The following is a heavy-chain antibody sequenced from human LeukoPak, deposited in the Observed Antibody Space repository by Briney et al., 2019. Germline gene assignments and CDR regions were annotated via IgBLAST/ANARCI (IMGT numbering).Heavy chain of an antibody. J-gene: IGHJ4*02. D-gene: IGHD3-10*01. CDR1: GGSISNYY. CDR2: IYYSGST. V-gene: IGHV4-59*12. CDR3: ARGDYYGPPNPIDY. Sequence: SETLSLTCSVSGGSISNYYWSWLRQPPGKGLEWIGFIYYSGSTYYNPSLKSRVTISVDTSKNQFSLKLSSVTAADTAVYYCARGDYYGPPNPIDYWGQGTLVTVSS.